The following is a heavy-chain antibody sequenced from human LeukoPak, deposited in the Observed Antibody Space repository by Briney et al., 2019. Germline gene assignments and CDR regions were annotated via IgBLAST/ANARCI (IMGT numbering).Heavy chain of an antibody. CDR3: ANILAAAGSRDAFDI. J-gene: IGHJ3*02. V-gene: IGHV4-39*07. D-gene: IGHD6-13*01. Sequence: SETLSLTCTVSGGSISSSSYYWGWIRQPPGKGLEWIGSIYYSGSTYYNPSLKSRVTISVDTSKNQFSLKLSSVTAADTAVYYCANILAAAGSRDAFDIWGQGTMVTVSS. CDR1: GGSISSSSYY. CDR2: IYYSGST.